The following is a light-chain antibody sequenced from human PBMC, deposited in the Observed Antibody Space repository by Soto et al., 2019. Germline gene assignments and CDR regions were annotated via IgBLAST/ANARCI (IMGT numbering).Light chain of an antibody. Sequence: QSALTQPASVSGSPGQSIAISCTGTFSDVGGYDFVAWYQQHPGKAPKVIIYDVNNRSSGVSNRFFGSKSGNTASLTISGLQTEDEADYYCGSYSTSGSVVFGGGTKLTVL. J-gene: IGLJ2*01. CDR1: FSDVGGYDF. CDR3: GSYSTSGSVV. CDR2: DVN. V-gene: IGLV2-14*01.